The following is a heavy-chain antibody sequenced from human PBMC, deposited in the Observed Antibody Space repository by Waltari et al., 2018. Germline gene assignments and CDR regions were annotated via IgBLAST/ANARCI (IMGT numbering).Heavy chain of an antibody. J-gene: IGHJ3*02. CDR2: FDPEDGET. D-gene: IGHD2-21*01. CDR1: GYTLTELS. V-gene: IGHV1-24*01. CDR3: ATGRIAPNAFDI. Sequence: QVQLVQSGAAVKKPGASVKVSCKVSGYTLTELSRHWVRQAPGKGLEWIGGFDPEDGETIYAQKFQGRVTMTEETSTDTAYMELSSLRSEDTAVYYCATGRIAPNAFDIWGQGKMVTVSS.